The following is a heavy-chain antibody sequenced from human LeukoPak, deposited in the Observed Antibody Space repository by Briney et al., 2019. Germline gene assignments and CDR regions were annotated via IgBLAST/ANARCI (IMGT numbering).Heavy chain of an antibody. CDR3: ARGPPYYYDSSGYSGYNY. Sequence: SETLSLTCAVYGGSFSGYYWSWIRQPPGKGLEWIGETNHSGSTNYNPSLKSRVTISVDTSKNQFSLKLSSVTAADTAVYYCARGPPYYYDSSGYSGYNYWGQGTLVTVSS. CDR1: GGSFSGYY. CDR2: TNHSGST. V-gene: IGHV4-34*01. J-gene: IGHJ4*02. D-gene: IGHD3-22*01.